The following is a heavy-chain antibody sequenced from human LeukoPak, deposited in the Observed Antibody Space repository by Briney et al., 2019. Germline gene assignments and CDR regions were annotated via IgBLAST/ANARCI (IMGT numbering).Heavy chain of an antibody. Sequence: GGSLRLSCTASGFTFGDHAMSWVRQGPGTGLEWVGFIRSKAYGGTTEYAASVKGRFIISRDDSKSIAYLQMNSLKTGDTAVYYCTRGPIQVWLYYGMDVWGQGTTVIVSS. CDR3: TRGPIQVWLYYGMDV. V-gene: IGHV3-49*04. J-gene: IGHJ6*02. CDR2: IRSKAYGGTT. D-gene: IGHD5-18*01. CDR1: GFTFGDHA.